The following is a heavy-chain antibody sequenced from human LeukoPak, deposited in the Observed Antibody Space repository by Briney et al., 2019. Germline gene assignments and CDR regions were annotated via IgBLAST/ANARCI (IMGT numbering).Heavy chain of an antibody. D-gene: IGHD3/OR15-3a*01. V-gene: IGHV4-59*01. Sequence: PSETLSLTCTVSGGSISRYYWSWIRQPPGKGLEWIGYIYYFGSTNYNPSLKSRVTISVDTSKNQFSLKLSSVTAADTAVYYCARQEIGLRSFDPWGQGTLVTVSS. J-gene: IGHJ5*02. CDR3: ARQEIGLRSFDP. CDR1: GGSISRYY. CDR2: IYYFGST.